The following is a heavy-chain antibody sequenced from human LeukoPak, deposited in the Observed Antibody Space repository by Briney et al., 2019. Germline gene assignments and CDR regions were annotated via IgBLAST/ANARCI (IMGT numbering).Heavy chain of an antibody. CDR3: ARHFYGSGSYADY. CDR2: IYYSGST. J-gene: IGHJ4*02. CDR1: GGSISSSSYY. D-gene: IGHD3-10*01. V-gene: IGHV4-39*01. Sequence: KASETLSLTCTVSGGSISSSSYYWGWIRQPPGKGLEWIGSIYYSGSTYYNPSLKSRLTISLDTSKNQFSLKLSSVTAADTAVYYCARHFYGSGSYADYWGQGTLVTVSS.